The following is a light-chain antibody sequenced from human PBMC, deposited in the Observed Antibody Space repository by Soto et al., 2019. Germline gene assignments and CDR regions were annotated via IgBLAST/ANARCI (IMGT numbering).Light chain of an antibody. Sequence: VMTQSPATLSVSPGERVTLSFRASQSVATNLACYQQRPGQAPRLLIYGASSRATGIPDRFSGSGSGTDFSLTIRRLEPDDFAVYYCQKYGNFWTFGQGTKVDI. V-gene: IGKV3-20*01. CDR2: GAS. CDR1: QSVATN. J-gene: IGKJ1*01. CDR3: QKYGNFWT.